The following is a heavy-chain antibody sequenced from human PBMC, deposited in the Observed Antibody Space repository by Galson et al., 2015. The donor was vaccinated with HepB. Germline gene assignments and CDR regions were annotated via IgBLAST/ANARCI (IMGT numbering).Heavy chain of an antibody. CDR2: INPGDSET. Sequence: QSGAEVKKPGESLKISCEGFGYRFSNYWIGWVRQMPGKGLEWMGSINPGDSETRYSQSFEGQVTTSADKSTSTAHLQWSSLKASDTAMYYCARSNSSLTQHFDYWGQGTLVTVSS. V-gene: IGHV5-51*01. D-gene: IGHD6-13*01. CDR1: GYRFSNYW. CDR3: ARSNSSLTQHFDY. J-gene: IGHJ4*02.